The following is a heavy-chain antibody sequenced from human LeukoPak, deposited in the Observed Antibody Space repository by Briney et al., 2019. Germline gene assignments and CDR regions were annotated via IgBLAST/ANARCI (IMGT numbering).Heavy chain of an antibody. CDR1: GFTFSDAW. CDR2: IKSQSHGGTI. Sequence: GGSLRLSCAASGFTFSDAWMSWVRQAPGKGPERIGRIKSQSHGGTIDYATPVKGRFTISRDDSKNTLYLQMDSLKTEDSAVYHCTTEGSYLVLHSYYYYYMDFWGKGTTVTVSS. V-gene: IGHV3-15*01. CDR3: TTEGSYLVLHSYYYYYMDF. J-gene: IGHJ6*03. D-gene: IGHD2/OR15-2a*01.